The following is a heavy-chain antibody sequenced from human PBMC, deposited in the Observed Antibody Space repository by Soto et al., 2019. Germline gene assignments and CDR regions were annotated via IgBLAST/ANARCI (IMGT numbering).Heavy chain of an antibody. Sequence: PSETLSLTCAVSGGSISSGGYSWSWIRQPPGKGLEWIGYIYHSGSTYYNPSLRSRVTISVDTSKNQFSLKLSSVTAADTAVYYCARNNRRRDGYNDEVGYWGQGTLVTSPQ. D-gene: IGHD5-12*01. CDR3: ARNNRRRDGYNDEVGY. CDR1: GGSISSGGYS. CDR2: IYHSGST. V-gene: IGHV4-30-2*05. J-gene: IGHJ4*02.